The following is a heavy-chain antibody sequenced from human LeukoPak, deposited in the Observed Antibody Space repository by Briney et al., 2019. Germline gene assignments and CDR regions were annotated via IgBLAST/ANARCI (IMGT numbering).Heavy chain of an antibody. Sequence: PGRSLRLSCAASGFTFDDYAMHWVRQAPGKGLEWFSGISWNSGSIGYADSVKGRFTISRDNAKNSLYLQMNSLRAEDTALYYCAKDPNYDSSGYFDYWGQGTLVTVSS. CDR1: GFTFDDYA. V-gene: IGHV3-9*01. D-gene: IGHD3-22*01. CDR3: AKDPNYDSSGYFDY. CDR2: ISWNSGSI. J-gene: IGHJ4*02.